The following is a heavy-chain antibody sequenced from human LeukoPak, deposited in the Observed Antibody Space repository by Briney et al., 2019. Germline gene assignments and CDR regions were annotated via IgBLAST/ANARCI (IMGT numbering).Heavy chain of an antibody. V-gene: IGHV4-31*02. J-gene: IGHJ3*02. CDR3: ARDYGSGDGTDAFDI. CDR1: XXISXXGYY. Sequence: XXISXXGYYXGWVRQXPGRGLEWVXYIYYSGSTYYNPSLKSRVTISVDTSKNQFSLKLSSVTAADTAVYYCARDYGSGDGTDAFDIWGQGTMVTVSS. CDR2: IYYSGST. D-gene: IGHD3-10*01.